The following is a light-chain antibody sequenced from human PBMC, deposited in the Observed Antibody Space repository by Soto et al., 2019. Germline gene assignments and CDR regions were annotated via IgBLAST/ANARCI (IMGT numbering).Light chain of an antibody. CDR3: AAWDDSLSGYV. Sequence: QCVLTQPPSASGTPGQRVTISCSGSSSNIGSNYVYWYQQLPGTAPKLLIYSNNQRPSGVPDRFSGSKSGTSASLAISGLRSEDEADYYCAAWDDSLSGYVFGTGTKVT. J-gene: IGLJ1*01. CDR1: SSNIGSNY. CDR2: SNN. V-gene: IGLV1-47*02.